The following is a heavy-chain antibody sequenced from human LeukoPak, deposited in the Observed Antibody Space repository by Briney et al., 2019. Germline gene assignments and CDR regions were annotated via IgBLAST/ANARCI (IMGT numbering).Heavy chain of an antibody. CDR3: ARVSYCSSASCYQYFDY. D-gene: IGHD2-2*01. Sequence: PSETLSLTCTVSGGAISSYYWSWIRQPPGKGLEWLGYIYYSGSTNYNPSLKSRVTISVDTSKNQFSLKLSSVTAADTAVYYCARVSYCSSASCYQYFDYWGQGTLVTVSS. CDR2: IYYSGST. J-gene: IGHJ4*02. V-gene: IGHV4-59*01. CDR1: GGAISSYY.